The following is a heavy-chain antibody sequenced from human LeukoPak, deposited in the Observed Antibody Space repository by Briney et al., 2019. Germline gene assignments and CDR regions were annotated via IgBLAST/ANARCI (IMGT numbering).Heavy chain of an antibody. J-gene: IGHJ4*02. CDR1: GFTFSSYA. CDR3: IKVPNWGSYFDY. D-gene: IGHD7-27*01. CDR2: IKSKTDGGTT. Sequence: PGGSLRLSCAASGFTFSSYAMSWVRQAPGKGLEWVGRIKSKTDGGTTDYAAPVKGRFTISRDDSKNTVYLQMNSLKTEDTAVYYCIKVPNWGSYFDYWGQGTLVTVSS. V-gene: IGHV3-15*01.